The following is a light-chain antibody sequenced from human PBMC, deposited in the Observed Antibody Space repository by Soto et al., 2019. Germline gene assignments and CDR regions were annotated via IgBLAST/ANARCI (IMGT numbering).Light chain of an antibody. CDR2: GNT. CDR1: TSDIGAGFD. CDR3: QSYAGSSTYV. J-gene: IGLJ1*01. Sequence: QSVLTQPPSVSGAPGQRVTISCTGSTSDIGAGFDVHWYQQLPGKAPKLLIYGNTNRPSGVPDRFSGSKSGTSASLAITGLQHEDEADYYCQSYAGSSTYVFGTGTKVTV. V-gene: IGLV1-40*01.